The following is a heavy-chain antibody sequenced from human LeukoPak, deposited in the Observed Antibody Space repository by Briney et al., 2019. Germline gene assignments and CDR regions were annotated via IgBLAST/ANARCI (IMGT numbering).Heavy chain of an antibody. D-gene: IGHD3-3*01. CDR1: GYSISSGYY. V-gene: IGHV4-38-2*01. Sequence: SETLSLTCAVSGYSISSGYYWGWIRQPPGKGLEWIGSIYHSGSTYYNPSLKSRVTISVDTSKNQFSLKLSSVTAAATAVYYCARLRSGLNWFDPWGQGTLVTVSS. CDR2: IYHSGST. J-gene: IGHJ5*02. CDR3: ARLRSGLNWFDP.